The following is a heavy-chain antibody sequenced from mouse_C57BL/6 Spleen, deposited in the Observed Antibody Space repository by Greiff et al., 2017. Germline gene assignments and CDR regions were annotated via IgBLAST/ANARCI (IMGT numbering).Heavy chain of an antibody. CDR1: GYTFTDYY. V-gene: IGHV1-26*01. Sequence: VQLQQSGPELVKPGASVKISCKASGYTFTDYYMNWVKQSHGKSLEWIGDINPNNGGTSYNQKFKGKATLTVDKSSSTAYMALLSLTSEDSAVYYCARWRSNYFYYFDYWGQGTTLTVSS. CDR3: ARWRSNYFYYFDY. J-gene: IGHJ2*01. D-gene: IGHD2-5*01. CDR2: INPNNGGT.